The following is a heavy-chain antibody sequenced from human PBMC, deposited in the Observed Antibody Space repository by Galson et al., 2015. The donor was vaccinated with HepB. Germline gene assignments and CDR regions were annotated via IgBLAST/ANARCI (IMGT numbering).Heavy chain of an antibody. V-gene: IGHV4-31*03. CDR2: IYYSGST. D-gene: IGHD2-2*01. CDR3: ASGCSSTSCQGANYYYYYYMDV. Sequence: LSLTCTVSGGSISSGGYYWSWIRQHPGKGLEWIGYIYYSGSTYYNPSLKSRVTISVDTSKNQFSLKLGSVTAADPAVYYCASGCSSTSCQGANYYYYYYMDVWGKGTMVTVSS. J-gene: IGHJ6*03. CDR1: GGSISSGGYY.